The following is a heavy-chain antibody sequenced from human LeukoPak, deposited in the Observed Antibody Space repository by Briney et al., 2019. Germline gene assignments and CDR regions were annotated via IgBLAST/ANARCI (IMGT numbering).Heavy chain of an antibody. D-gene: IGHD3-22*01. J-gene: IGHJ6*02. Sequence: SETLSLTCTVSGGSISSYYWSWIRHPPGKGLEWIGYIYYSGSTNYNPSLKSRVTISVDTSKNQFSLKLSSVTAADTAVYYCARLSYWSGYYYGYYYGMDVWGQGTTVTVSS. CDR2: IYYSGST. V-gene: IGHV4-59*08. CDR1: GGSISSYY. CDR3: ARLSYWSGYYYGYYYGMDV.